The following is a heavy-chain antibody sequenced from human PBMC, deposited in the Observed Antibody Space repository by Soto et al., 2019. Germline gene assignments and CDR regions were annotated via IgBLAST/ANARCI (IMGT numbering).Heavy chain of an antibody. V-gene: IGHV1-69*01. J-gene: IGHJ4*02. D-gene: IGHD3-10*01. CDR1: GGTFSSYA. CDR3: ARVGGYGSAS. CDR2: IIPILRTA. Sequence: QVQLVQSGAEVKKTGSSVKVSCKASGGTFSSYAINWVRQAPGQGVEWMGGIIPILRTANYAQKFQGRVPITAAESTTTAYMELSGLRSEDTATYYCARVGGYGSASWGQGTLVTVSS.